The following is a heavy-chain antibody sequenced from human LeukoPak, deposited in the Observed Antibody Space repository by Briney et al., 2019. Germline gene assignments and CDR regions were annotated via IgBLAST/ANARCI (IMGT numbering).Heavy chain of an antibody. CDR3: AKASVGHCSGAFCYHFDS. Sequence: GGSLRLSCAASGFTFSTYAMSWVRQTLGKGLEWVAAISGSNPGTYKPSSVRGRFTISRDSSKNTLHLKMNGLRAEDAAIYYCAKASVGHCSGAFCYHFDSWGQGTLVTVSS. V-gene: IGHV3-23*01. CDR1: GFTFSTYA. D-gene: IGHD2-15*01. CDR2: ISGSNPGT. J-gene: IGHJ4*02.